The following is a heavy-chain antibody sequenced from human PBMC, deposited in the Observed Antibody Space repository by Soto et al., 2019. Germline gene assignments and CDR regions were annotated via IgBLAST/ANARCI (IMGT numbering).Heavy chain of an antibody. J-gene: IGHJ4*02. Sequence: EVQLLESGAGLVQPGGSLRLYCAASGFTFSSYAMSWVRQAPGKGLEWVSGISTSGDSTYYADSVKGRFTISRDNSKDTLYLQMNSLRAGDTAVYYCAINSRYYSSPSCYADWVQGTLVTVSS. CDR1: GFTFSSYA. CDR3: AINSRYYSSPSCYAD. V-gene: IGHV3-23*01. D-gene: IGHD2-2*01. CDR2: ISTSGDST.